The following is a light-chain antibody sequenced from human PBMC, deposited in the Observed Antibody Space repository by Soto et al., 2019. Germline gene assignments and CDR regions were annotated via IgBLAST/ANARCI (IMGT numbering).Light chain of an antibody. CDR3: QHYNSYGT. Sequence: EIVMTQSPATLSVSPGERAALYCRASQSVSSNLAWYQQKLGQAPRLLIYGASTRATGIPARFSGSGSGTEFTLTISSLQPDDFATYYCQHYNSYGTFGQGTKVDIK. CDR1: QSVSSN. V-gene: IGKV3-15*01. J-gene: IGKJ1*01. CDR2: GAS.